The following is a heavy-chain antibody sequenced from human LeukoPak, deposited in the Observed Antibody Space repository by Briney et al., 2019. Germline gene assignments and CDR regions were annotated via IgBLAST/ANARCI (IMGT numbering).Heavy chain of an antibody. Sequence: GGSLRLSCAASGFTFSSYSMNWVRQAPGKGLEWVSSISSSSSYIYYADSVKGRFTISRDNAKNSLYLQMNSLRAEDTAVYYCAREFFDREGGTTVLDYWGQGTLVTVSS. CDR2: ISSSSSYI. J-gene: IGHJ4*02. CDR1: GFTFSSYS. V-gene: IGHV3-21*01. CDR3: AREFFDREGGTTVLDY. D-gene: IGHD1-26*01.